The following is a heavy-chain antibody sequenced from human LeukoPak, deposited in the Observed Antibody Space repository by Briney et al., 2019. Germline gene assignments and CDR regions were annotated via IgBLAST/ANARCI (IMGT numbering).Heavy chain of an antibody. V-gene: IGHV4-59*01. CDR1: GGSISSYY. CDR2: IYYSGST. Sequence: SETLSLTCTVSGGSISSYYWSWIREPPGRGLEWIGYIYYSGSTNYNPSLKSRVTISVDTSKNQFSLKLSSVTAADTAVYYCARDVGTEDAFDIWGQGTMVTVSS. D-gene: IGHD3/OR15-3a*01. CDR3: ARDVGTEDAFDI. J-gene: IGHJ3*02.